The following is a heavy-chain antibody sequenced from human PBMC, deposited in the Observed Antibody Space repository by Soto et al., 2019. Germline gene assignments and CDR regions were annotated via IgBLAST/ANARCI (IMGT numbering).Heavy chain of an antibody. CDR3: ERTVRFLEWLPFDY. D-gene: IGHD3-3*01. J-gene: IGHJ4*02. Sequence: QVQLVESGGGVVQPGRSLRLSCAASGFTFSSYGMHWVRQAPGKGLEWVADIWYDGSNKYYADSVKGRFTISRDNSKNTLYMHMNRVKAEDTAVYYCERTVRFLEWLPFDYWGQGTLVTVSS. V-gene: IGHV3-33*01. CDR2: IWYDGSNK. CDR1: GFTFSSYG.